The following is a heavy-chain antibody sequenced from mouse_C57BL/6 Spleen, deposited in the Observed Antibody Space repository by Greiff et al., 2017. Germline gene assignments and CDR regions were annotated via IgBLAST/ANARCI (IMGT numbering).Heavy chain of an antibody. CDR3: ASRNYGSSPGAY. CDR1: GFSLTSYG. D-gene: IGHD1-1*01. Sequence: VQLQQSGPGLVAPSQSLSITCTVSGFSLTSYGVDWVRQSPGQGLEWLGVIWGVGSTTYNSALKSRLSISKDNAKSQVFLKMNSLQTEDTDMYNCASRNYGSSPGAYGGQGTLVTVSA. J-gene: IGHJ3*01. V-gene: IGHV2-6*01. CDR2: IWGVGST.